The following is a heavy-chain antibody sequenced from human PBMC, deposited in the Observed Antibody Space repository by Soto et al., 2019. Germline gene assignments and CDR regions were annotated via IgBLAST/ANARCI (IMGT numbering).Heavy chain of an antibody. CDR2: INPNSGGT. Sequence: QVQLVQSGAEVKKPGASVKVYCKASGYTFTGYYMHWVRQAPGQGLEWMGWINPNSGGTNYAQTFQGWVTMTRDTAISTAYMELSRLRSDDTDVYYCALALTGDYYGMDFWGQGTTVTVSS. D-gene: IGHD3-10*01. CDR3: ALALTGDYYGMDF. J-gene: IGHJ6*02. CDR1: GYTFTGYY. V-gene: IGHV1-2*04.